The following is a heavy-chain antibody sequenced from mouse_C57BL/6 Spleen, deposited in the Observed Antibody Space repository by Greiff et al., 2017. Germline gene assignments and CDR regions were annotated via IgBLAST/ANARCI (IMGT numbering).Heavy chain of an antibody. D-gene: IGHD1-1*01. CDR3: ARGSYYYGSSYNY. J-gene: IGHJ2*01. V-gene: IGHV1-72*01. CDR1: GYTFTSYW. Sequence: QVQLQQPGAELVKPGASVKLSCKASGYTFTSYWMHWVKQRPGRGLAWIGRIAPNSGGTKYNATFKSQATLTVDKPSSTAYMQLSSLTSEDSAVYYWARGSYYYGSSYNYWGKGTTLTVAS. CDR2: IAPNSGGT.